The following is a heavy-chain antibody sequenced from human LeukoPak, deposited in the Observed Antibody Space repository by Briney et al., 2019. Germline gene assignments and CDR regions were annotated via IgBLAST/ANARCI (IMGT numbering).Heavy chain of an antibody. Sequence: PSETLSLTCAVSGGSISSSNWWSWVRQPPGKGLEWIGEIYHSGSTNYNPSLKSRVTISVDTSKNQFSLNLNSLTAADTAIYYCARVLSDSSGYNFEYWGQGTLVTVSS. D-gene: IGHD5-18*01. CDR2: IYHSGST. CDR1: GGSISSSNW. CDR3: ARVLSDSSGYNFEY. J-gene: IGHJ4*02. V-gene: IGHV4-4*02.